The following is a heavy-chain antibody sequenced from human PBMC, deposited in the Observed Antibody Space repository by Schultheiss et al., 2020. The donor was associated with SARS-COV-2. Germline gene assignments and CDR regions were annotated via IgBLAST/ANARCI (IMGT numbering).Heavy chain of an antibody. J-gene: IGHJ5*02. Sequence: SETLSLTCAVYGGSFSGYYWSWIRQPPGKGLEWIGEINHSGSTNYNPSLKSRVTISVDTSKNQFSLKLSSVTAADTAVYYCAREGDSSGYYLYNWFDPWGQGTLVTVSS. CDR3: AREGDSSGYYLYNWFDP. CDR2: INHSGST. V-gene: IGHV4-34*01. CDR1: GGSFSGYY. D-gene: IGHD3-22*01.